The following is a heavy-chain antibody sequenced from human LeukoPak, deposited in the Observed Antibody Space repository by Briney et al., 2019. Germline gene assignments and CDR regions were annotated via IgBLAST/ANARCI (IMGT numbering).Heavy chain of an antibody. CDR1: GGTFSSYA. J-gene: IGHJ3*02. V-gene: IGHV1-69*05. D-gene: IGHD2-2*02. CDR3: ARAESCSSTSCYTSDAFDI. Sequence: SVKVSCKASGGTFSSYAISWVRQAPGQGLEWMGGIIPIFGTANYAQKFQGRVTITTDESTSTAYMELSSLRSEDTAVYYCARAESCSSTSCYTSDAFDIWGQGTMVTVSS. CDR2: IIPIFGTA.